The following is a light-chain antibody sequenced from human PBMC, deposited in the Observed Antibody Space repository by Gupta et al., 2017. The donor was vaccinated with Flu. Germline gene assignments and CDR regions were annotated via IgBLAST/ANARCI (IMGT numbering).Light chain of an antibody. CDR2: EAS. V-gene: IGKV1-5*03. Sequence: VGDRVTITCRASQSISNWLAWYQQKPGKAPKLLIYEASSLESGAPSRFSGSGFGTEFTLTISSLQPDDFATYYCQQYNGWRTFGQGTKVEI. CDR1: QSISNW. CDR3: QQYNGWRT. J-gene: IGKJ1*01.